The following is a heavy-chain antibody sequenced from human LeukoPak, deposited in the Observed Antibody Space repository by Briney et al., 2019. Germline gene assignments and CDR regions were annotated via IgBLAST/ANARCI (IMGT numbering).Heavy chain of an antibody. CDR2: ISSGSSYI. CDR3: ARVARNMVRGVIIAYFDY. J-gene: IGHJ4*02. V-gene: IGHV3-21*01. CDR1: GFTFSSYS. D-gene: IGHD3-10*01. Sequence: VGSLRLSCAASGFTFSSYSMNWVRQAPGKGLEWVSSISSGSSYIYYADSVKGRFTISRDNAKNSLYLQMNSLRAEDTAVYYCARVARNMVRGVIIAYFDYWGQGTLVTVSS.